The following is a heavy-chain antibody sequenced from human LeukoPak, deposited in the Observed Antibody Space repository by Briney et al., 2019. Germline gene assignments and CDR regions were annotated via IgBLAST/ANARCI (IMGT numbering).Heavy chain of an antibody. CDR1: GFTFSSYS. V-gene: IGHV3-21*01. Sequence: GGSLRLSCAASGFTFSSYSMNWVRQAPGKGLEWVSSLSTSSSYIYYADSVKGRFTISRDNAKNSLYLQMNSLRAEDTAVYYCAKDRSSVVPRYFDYWGQGTLVTVSS. D-gene: IGHD4-23*01. CDR3: AKDRSSVVPRYFDY. CDR2: LSTSSSYI. J-gene: IGHJ4*02.